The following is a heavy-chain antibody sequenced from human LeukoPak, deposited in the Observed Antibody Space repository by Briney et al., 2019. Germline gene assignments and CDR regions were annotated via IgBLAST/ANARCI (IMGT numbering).Heavy chain of an antibody. V-gene: IGHV1-46*01. J-gene: IGHJ4*02. Sequence: ASVKVSCKASGGTFSSYAISWVRQAPGQGLEWMGIINPSGGSTSYAQKFQGRVTMTRDTSTSTVYMELSSLRSEDTAVYYCARDSSSGYGFDYWGQGTLVTVSS. D-gene: IGHD3-22*01. CDR2: INPSGGST. CDR3: ARDSSSGYGFDY. CDR1: GGTFSSYA.